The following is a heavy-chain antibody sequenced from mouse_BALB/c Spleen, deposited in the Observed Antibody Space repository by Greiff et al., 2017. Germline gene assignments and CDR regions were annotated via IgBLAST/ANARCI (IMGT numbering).Heavy chain of an antibody. CDR2: ISSGSSTI. CDR1: GFTFSSFG. V-gene: IGHV5-17*02. D-gene: IGHD2-4*01. Sequence: DVKLVESGGGLVQPGGSRKLSCAASGFTFSSFGMHWVRQAPEKGLEWVAYISSGSSTIYYADTVKGRFTISRDNPKNTLFLQMTSLRSEDTAMYYCARLGAFYYDYDGDDAMDYGGQGTSVTVSS. J-gene: IGHJ4*01. CDR3: ARLGAFYYDYDGDDAMDY.